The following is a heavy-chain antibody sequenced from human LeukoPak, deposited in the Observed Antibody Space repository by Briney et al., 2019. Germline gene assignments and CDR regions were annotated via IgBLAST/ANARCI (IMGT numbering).Heavy chain of an antibody. CDR2: INPNSGGT. J-gene: IGHJ4*02. D-gene: IGHD2-21*02. CDR3: ARAGSTGIVVVTATLYDY. CDR1: GYTFTGYY. Sequence: ASVKVSCKASGYTFTGYYMHWVRQAPGQGLEWMGWINPNSGGTNYAQKFQGRVTMTRDTSISTAYMELSRLRSDDTAVYYCARAGSTGIVVVTATLYDYWGQGTLVTVSS. V-gene: IGHV1-2*02.